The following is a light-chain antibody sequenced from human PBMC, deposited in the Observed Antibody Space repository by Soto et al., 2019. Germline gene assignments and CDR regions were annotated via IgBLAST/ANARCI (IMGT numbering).Light chain of an antibody. CDR1: QTVRNNY. Sequence: EIVLTQSPATLSLSPGERATLSCRASQTVRNNYLAWYQQKPGQAPRLLIYDASSRATGIPDRFSGGGSGTDFTLTTSRLEPEDFAVYYCQQFSSYPLTFGGGTKVDIK. J-gene: IGKJ4*01. V-gene: IGKV3-20*01. CDR3: QQFSSYPLT. CDR2: DAS.